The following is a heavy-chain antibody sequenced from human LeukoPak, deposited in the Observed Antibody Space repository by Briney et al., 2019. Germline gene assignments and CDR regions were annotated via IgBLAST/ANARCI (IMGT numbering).Heavy chain of an antibody. Sequence: PGGSLRLSCVGSGFIFINYAMNWVRQAPGKGLEWVSTISAAGDVTYHADSVKGRFTISRDNSKNKLFMQMNSLRAEDTAVYYCAKKRGETGDYFDYWGQGTLVTVSS. J-gene: IGHJ4*02. CDR1: GFIFINYA. CDR2: ISAAGDVT. D-gene: IGHD7-27*01. CDR3: AKKRGETGDYFDY. V-gene: IGHV3-23*01.